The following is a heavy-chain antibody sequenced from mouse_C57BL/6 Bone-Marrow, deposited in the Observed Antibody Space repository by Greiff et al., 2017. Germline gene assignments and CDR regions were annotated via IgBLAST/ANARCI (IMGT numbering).Heavy chain of an antibody. Sequence: EVHLVESGGGLVKPGGSLKLSCAASGFTFSSYAMSWVRQTPEKRLEWVATISDGGSYTYYPDNVKGRFTISRDNAKNNLYLQMSHLKSEDTAMYYCAREPDYDGLYVDYWGQGTTLTVSS. D-gene: IGHD2-3*01. CDR2: ISDGGSYT. V-gene: IGHV5-4*01. CDR1: GFTFSSYA. CDR3: AREPDYDGLYVDY. J-gene: IGHJ2*01.